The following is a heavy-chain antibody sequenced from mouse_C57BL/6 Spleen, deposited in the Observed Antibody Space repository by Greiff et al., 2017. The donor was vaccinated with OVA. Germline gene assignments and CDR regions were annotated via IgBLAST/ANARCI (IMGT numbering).Heavy chain of an antibody. V-gene: IGHV5-17*01. Sequence: DVMLVESGGGLVKPGGSLKLSCAASGFTFSDYGMHWVRQAPEKGLEWVAYISSGSSTIYYADTVKGRFTISRDNAKNTLFLQMTSLRYEDTAMYYCARRLPPYAMDYWGQGTSVTVAS. D-gene: IGHD2-2*01. J-gene: IGHJ4*01. CDR2: ISSGSSTI. CDR1: GFTFSDYG. CDR3: ARRLPPYAMDY.